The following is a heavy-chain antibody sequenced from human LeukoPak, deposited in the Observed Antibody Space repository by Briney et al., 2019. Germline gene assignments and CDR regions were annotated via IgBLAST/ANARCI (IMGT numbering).Heavy chain of an antibody. CDR1: GFTVSNSF. CDR2: IYSGGDT. D-gene: IGHD7-27*01. Sequence: GGSLRLSCAASGFTVSNSFMTWFRQAPGKGLEWVSVIYSGGDTYYTDSVKGRFTISRDSTKNTLFLQMNSLRADDTAVYYCAKTGGPWDWGQGTLVTVSS. CDR3: AKTGGPWD. V-gene: IGHV3-53*01. J-gene: IGHJ4*02.